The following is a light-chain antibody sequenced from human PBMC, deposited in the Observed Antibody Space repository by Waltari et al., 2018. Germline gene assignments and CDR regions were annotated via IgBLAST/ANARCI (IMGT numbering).Light chain of an antibody. V-gene: IGLV3-25*03. CDR2: KDT. CDR3: QTTDINGRSV. Sequence: SYELTQPPSVSVSPGQTAKIPCSGAALAKQFAYWYQQKPVQAPILIIKKDTERPSNIPARFSGSTSGTIVTLAIIGAQAEDEADYFCQTTDINGRSVFGGGTKLTVL. CDR1: ALAKQF. J-gene: IGLJ2*01.